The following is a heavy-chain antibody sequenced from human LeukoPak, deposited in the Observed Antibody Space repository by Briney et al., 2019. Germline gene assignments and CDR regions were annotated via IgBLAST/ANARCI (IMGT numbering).Heavy chain of an antibody. CDR3: AKTLQPRSGVGDWSTFGI. D-gene: IGHD2-21*02. CDR1: GFTFSNYA. V-gene: IGHV3-23*01. Sequence: PGGFLRLSCAASGFTFSNYAMTWVRQAPGKGLQWVSVIGGSGKTYEADSVRGRFTISRDNSKNTLYLQMTSLRVEDTAQYYCAKTLQPRSGVGDWSTFGIWGQGTRVTVSS. CDR2: IGGSGKT. J-gene: IGHJ3*02.